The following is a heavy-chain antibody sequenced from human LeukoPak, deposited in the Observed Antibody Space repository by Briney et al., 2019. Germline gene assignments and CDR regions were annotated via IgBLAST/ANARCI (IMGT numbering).Heavy chain of an antibody. CDR2: IRSKANSYAT. V-gene: IGHV3-73*01. D-gene: IGHD6-13*01. CDR1: GFTFSGSA. Sequence: GGSLRLSCAASGFTFSGSAMHWVRQASGKGLEWVGRIRSKANSYATAYAASVKGRFTISRDDSKNTAYLQMNSLKTEDTAVYHCTRSPYSSSWYRDPYYFDYWGQGTLVTVSS. CDR3: TRSPYSSSWYRDPYYFDY. J-gene: IGHJ4*02.